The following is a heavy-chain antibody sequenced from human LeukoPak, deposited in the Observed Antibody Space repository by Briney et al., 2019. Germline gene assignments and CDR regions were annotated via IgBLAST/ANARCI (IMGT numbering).Heavy chain of an antibody. Sequence: SETLSLTCAVYGGNFSGYYWSWIRQPPGKGLEWIGEINHSGSTNYNPSLKSRVTISVDTSKNQFSLKLSSVTAADTAVYYCARVVVAAAIPYFDYWGQGTLVTVSS. J-gene: IGHJ4*02. CDR3: ARVVVAAAIPYFDY. V-gene: IGHV4-34*01. CDR1: GGNFSGYY. D-gene: IGHD2-2*02. CDR2: INHSGST.